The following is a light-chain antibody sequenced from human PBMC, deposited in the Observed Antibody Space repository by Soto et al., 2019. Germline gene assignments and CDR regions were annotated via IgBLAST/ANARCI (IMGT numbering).Light chain of an antibody. V-gene: IGLV2-14*01. CDR3: SSYTTTSTL. CDR2: DVS. J-gene: IGLJ2*01. Sequence: QSPVAQPSSVSGSPGQSITISCTGTISDVGGYNSVSWYQQHPGKAPKLMIYDVSNRPSGVSNRFSGSKSGNAASLTISGLQAEDEADYYCSSYTTTSTLFGGGTKVTVL. CDR1: ISDVGGYNS.